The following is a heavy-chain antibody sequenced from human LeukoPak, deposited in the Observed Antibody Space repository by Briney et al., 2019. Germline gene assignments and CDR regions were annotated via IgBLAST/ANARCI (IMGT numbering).Heavy chain of an antibody. Sequence: SETPSLTCTVSGGSISSSSYYWSWIRQPPGKGLEWIGYIYYSGSSNYNPSLKSRVTISVDTSKNQFSLKLSSVTAADTAVYYCARVYGSGYDFRGAFDIWGQGTMVTVSS. CDR1: GGSISSSSYY. CDR3: ARVYGSGYDFRGAFDI. J-gene: IGHJ3*02. CDR2: IYYSGSS. V-gene: IGHV4-61*01. D-gene: IGHD5-12*01.